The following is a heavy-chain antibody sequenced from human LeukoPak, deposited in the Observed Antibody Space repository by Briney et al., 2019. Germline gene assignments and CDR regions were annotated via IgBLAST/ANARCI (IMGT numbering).Heavy chain of an antibody. CDR1: GFTFSSYW. J-gene: IGHJ6*03. V-gene: IGHV3-7*01. CDR3: ARASTYYDFWSGSLNYYYYMDV. CDR2: IKQDGSEK. Sequence: GGSLRLSCAASGFTFSSYWMSWVRQAPGKGLEWVANIKQDGSEKYYVDSVKGRFTISRDNAKNSLYLQMNSLRAEDTAVYYCARASTYYDFWSGSLNYYYYMDVWGKGTMVTVSS. D-gene: IGHD3-3*01.